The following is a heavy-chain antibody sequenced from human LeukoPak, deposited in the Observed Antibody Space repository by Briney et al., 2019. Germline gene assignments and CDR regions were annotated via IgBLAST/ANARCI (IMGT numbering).Heavy chain of an antibody. CDR1: GGTFSSYA. CDR3: ASPAAGLYSTYYYYGMDV. D-gene: IGHD6-13*01. CDR2: IIPIFGTA. V-gene: IGHV1-69*13. Sequence: SVRVSCKASGGTFSSYAISWVRQAPGQGLEWMGGIIPIFGTANYAQKFQGRVTITADESTSTAYMELSSLRSEDTAVYYCASPAAGLYSTYYYYGMDVWGQGTTVTVSS. J-gene: IGHJ6*02.